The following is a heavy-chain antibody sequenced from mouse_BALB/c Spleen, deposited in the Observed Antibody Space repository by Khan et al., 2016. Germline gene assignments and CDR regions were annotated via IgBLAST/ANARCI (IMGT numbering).Heavy chain of an antibody. CDR1: AYSITSDYA. CDR2: ISYSGST. J-gene: IGHJ2*01. CDR3: ARGRGPFDY. V-gene: IGHV3-2*02. Sequence: VQLKESGPGLVKPSQSLSLTCTVTAYSITSDYAWNWIRQFPGNKLEWMGYISYSGSTSYNPSLKSRISITRDTSKNQFFLQLNSVTTEDTATYYCARGRGPFDYWGQGTTLTVSS.